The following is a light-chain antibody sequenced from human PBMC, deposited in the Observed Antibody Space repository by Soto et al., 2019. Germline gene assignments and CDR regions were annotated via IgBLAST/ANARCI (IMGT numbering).Light chain of an antibody. Sequence: QSVLTQPPSASGTPGQKVTISCSGSNSNIGSNTVNWYQQVPGTAPKLLMYSNNQRPSGVPDRFSGSKSGTSASLAISGLQSEDEADYYCAAWDDSLKGPVFGGGTKLTVL. CDR3: AAWDDSLKGPV. CDR2: SNN. J-gene: IGLJ2*01. V-gene: IGLV1-44*01. CDR1: NSNIGSNT.